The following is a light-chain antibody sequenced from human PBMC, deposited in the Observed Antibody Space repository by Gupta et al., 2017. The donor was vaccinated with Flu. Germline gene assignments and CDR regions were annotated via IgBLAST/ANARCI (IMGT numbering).Light chain of an antibody. CDR3: TSYTSSTTPV. V-gene: IGLV2-14*01. CDR2: EVR. J-gene: IGLJ3*02. CDR1: SNDVGGYSS. Sequence: QSALTQPASVSASPGQSITISCTGTSNDVGGYSSVSWYQQRPGKAPKRMIYEVRKRPSGVSKRFSGSKSGNTASLTISGLQGEDEADYYCTSYTSSTTPVFGGGTKLTVL.